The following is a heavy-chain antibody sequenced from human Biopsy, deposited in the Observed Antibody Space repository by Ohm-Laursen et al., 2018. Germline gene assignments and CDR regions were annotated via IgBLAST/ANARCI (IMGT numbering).Heavy chain of an antibody. J-gene: IGHJ4*02. D-gene: IGHD3-3*01. Sequence: ASLHISCKVSGGPSRNYAFSWVRQAPGQGLEWVGRIVPILGHLNYAQRFQGRVSITADKSTTYVYMELSRLTSGDTAVYYCAADADGYYTEFDYWGPGTLVTVSS. CDR3: AADADGYYTEFDY. V-gene: IGHV1-69*04. CDR2: IVPILGHL. CDR1: GGPSRNYA.